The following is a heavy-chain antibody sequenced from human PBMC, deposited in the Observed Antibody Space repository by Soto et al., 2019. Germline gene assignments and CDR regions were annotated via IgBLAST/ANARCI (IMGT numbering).Heavy chain of an antibody. CDR2: IYYSGST. D-gene: IGHD4-17*01. CDR1: GGSIRSGRYY. V-gene: IGHV4-31*03. J-gene: IGHJ4*02. CDR3: ARTVTKGYYFDY. Sequence: QVQLQESGPGLVKPSQTPSLTCTVSGGSIRSGRYYWSWIRQHPGKGLEWIGYIYYSGSTYYNPSLKSRGTIAVDTSKNQFYLKLSSVTAADTAVYYCARTVTKGYYFDYWGQGTLVTVSS.